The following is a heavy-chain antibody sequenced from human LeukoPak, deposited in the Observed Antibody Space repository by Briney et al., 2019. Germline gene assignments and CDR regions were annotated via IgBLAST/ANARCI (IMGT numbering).Heavy chain of an antibody. J-gene: IGHJ4*02. CDR2: IHYSEST. V-gene: IGHV4-31*03. D-gene: IGHD3-22*01. CDR3: ARGHEDYDSSGYYRFDY. Sequence: PSQTLSLTCTVSGGSIRSGGDYWSWIRQHPGKGLEWIGYIHYSESTYYNPSLRSRVTISVDTSNNQFSLKLNSVTAADTAAYFCARGHEDYDSSGYYRFDYWGQGTLVTVSS. CDR1: GGSIRSGGDY.